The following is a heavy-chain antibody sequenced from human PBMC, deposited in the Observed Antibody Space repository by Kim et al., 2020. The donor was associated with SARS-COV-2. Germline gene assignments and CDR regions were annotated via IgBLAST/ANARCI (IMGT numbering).Heavy chain of an antibody. V-gene: IGHV3-30*03. CDR2: ISYDGSNK. J-gene: IGHJ3*02. CDR3: ATYQLLYPITDAFDI. D-gene: IGHD2-2*02. CDR1: GLTFSNYA. Sequence: GGSLRLSCAASGLTFSNYAMTWVRQAPGKGLEWVAVISYDGSNKYYADSVKGRFTISRDNSKNTLYLQMNSLRAEDTAVYYCATYQLLYPITDAFDIWG.